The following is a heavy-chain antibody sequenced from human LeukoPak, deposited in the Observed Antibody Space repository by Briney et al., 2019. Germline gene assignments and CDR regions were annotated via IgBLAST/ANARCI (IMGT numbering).Heavy chain of an antibody. J-gene: IGHJ3*02. CDR2: INPSGGST. D-gene: IGHD3-22*01. V-gene: IGHV1-46*01. CDR1: GYTFTSYY. CDR3: ARGRSLYYDSSSYYSGPAFDI. Sequence: ASVKVSCKASGYTFTSYYMHWVRQAPGQGLEWMGIINPSGGSTSYAQKFQGRVTMTRDTSTSTVYMELSSLRSEDTAVYYCARGRSLYYDSSSYYSGPAFDIWGQGTMVTVSS.